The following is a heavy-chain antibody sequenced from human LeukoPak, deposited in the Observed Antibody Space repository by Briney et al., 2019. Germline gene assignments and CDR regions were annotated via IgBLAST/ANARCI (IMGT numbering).Heavy chain of an antibody. CDR3: AKMVDIVATITGV. CDR1: GFTFSSYA. J-gene: IGHJ4*02. Sequence: GGSLILSCAASGFTFSSYAMSWVRQAPGKGLEWVSGISGTGGSTDYADSVKGRFTISRDNSKNTLYLQMNSLRAEDTAVYYCAKMVDIVATITGVWGQGTLVTVSS. V-gene: IGHV3-23*01. D-gene: IGHD5-12*01. CDR2: ISGTGGST.